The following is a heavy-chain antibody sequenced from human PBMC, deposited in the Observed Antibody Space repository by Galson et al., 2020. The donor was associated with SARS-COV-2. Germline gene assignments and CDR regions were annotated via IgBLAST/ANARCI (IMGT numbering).Heavy chain of an antibody. CDR1: GFTFKIYA. D-gene: IGHD3-22*01. J-gene: IGHJ4*02. Sequence: GESLKISCAASGFTFKIYAMQWVRQAPGKGLEWVAVISYDGSKEYYADSVKGRFTISRDNSQNTLFLQMNTLRTEDTAVYYCARDGGYYDGSGYPNFDYWGQGTLVTVSS. CDR3: ARDGGYYDGSGYPNFDY. CDR2: ISYDGSKE. V-gene: IGHV3-30*01.